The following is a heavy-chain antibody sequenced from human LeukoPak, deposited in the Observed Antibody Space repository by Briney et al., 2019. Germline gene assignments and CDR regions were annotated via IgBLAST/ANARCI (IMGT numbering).Heavy chain of an antibody. J-gene: IGHJ5*02. V-gene: IGHV4-59*01. CDR1: GGSISSYY. CDR3: ARGGYYGSGNDFRFDP. Sequence: PSEALSLTCTVSGGSISSYYWSWIRQPPGKGLEWIGYIYYSGSTNYNPSLKSRVTISVDTSKSQFSLKLSSVTAADTAIYYCARGGYYGSGNDFRFDPWGQGTLVTVSS. D-gene: IGHD3-10*01. CDR2: IYYSGST.